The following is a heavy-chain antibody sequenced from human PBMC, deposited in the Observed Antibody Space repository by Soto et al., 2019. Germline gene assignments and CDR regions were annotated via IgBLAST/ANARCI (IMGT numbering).Heavy chain of an antibody. D-gene: IGHD3-22*01. CDR2: IYYSGST. Sequence: SETLSLTCTVSGGSISSYYGGWFRQPPGKGLEWIGYIYYSGSTTYHPSLKSRVTISVDTSKNQFSLKLTSVTAADTAVYYCARRSTGYYDRLDYWGQGTLVTVSS. J-gene: IGHJ4*02. CDR1: GGSISSYY. CDR3: ARRSTGYYDRLDY. V-gene: IGHV4-59*12.